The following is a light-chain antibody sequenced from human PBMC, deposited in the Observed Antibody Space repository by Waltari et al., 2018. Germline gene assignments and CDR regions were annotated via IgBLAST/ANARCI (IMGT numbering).Light chain of an antibody. V-gene: IGLV2-23*01. CDR3: CSYAGSYTLV. CDR1: SSDVGSYNL. CDR2: EGS. Sequence: QSALTQPASVSGSPGQSITISCTGTSSDVGSYNLVSWYRHPPGKAPKLIIYEGSGRPSGVSDRFSGSKSGNTASLTISGLQAEDEADYYCCSYAGSYTLVFGGGTKVTVL. J-gene: IGLJ2*01.